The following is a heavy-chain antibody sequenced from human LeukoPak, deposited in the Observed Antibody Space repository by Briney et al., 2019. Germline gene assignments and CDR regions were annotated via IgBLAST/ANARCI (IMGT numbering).Heavy chain of an antibody. V-gene: IGHV3-30*19. CDR1: GFTFSGYG. D-gene: IGHD1-26*01. CDR3: ARDEAGLGGSYYLNAFDI. Sequence: PGGSLRLSCAASGFTFSGYGMHWVRQAPGKGLEWVAVISYDGSNKYYADSVKGRFTISRDNSKNTLYLQMNSLRAEDTAVYYCARDEAGLGGSYYLNAFDIWGQGTMVTVSS. CDR2: ISYDGSNK. J-gene: IGHJ3*02.